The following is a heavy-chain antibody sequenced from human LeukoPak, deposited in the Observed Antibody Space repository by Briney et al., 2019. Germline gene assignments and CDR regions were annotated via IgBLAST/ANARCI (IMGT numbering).Heavy chain of an antibody. J-gene: IGHJ4*02. CDR2: IIPIFGTA. CDR1: GGTFSSYA. V-gene: IGHV1-69*05. Sequence: ASVKVSCKASGGTFSSYAISWVRQAPGQGLEWMGGIIPIFGTAKYAQKFQGRVTITRDESTSTAYMELSSLRSEDTALDYSARVDCSGGSCFTSFDYWGQGTLVTVSS. CDR3: ARVDCSGGSCFTSFDY. D-gene: IGHD2-15*01.